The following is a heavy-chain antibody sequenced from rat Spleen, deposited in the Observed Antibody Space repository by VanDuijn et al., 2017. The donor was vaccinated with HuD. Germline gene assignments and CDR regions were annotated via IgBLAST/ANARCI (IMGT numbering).Heavy chain of an antibody. J-gene: IGHJ4*01. CDR3: ARFGVRGVMDA. CDR2: IQSGGST. V-gene: IGHV2-19*01. CDR1: GFSFTDYS. D-gene: IGHD4-3*01. Sequence: QVQLKESGPGLVQPSQTLSLTCTVSGFSFTDYSVHWVRQPPGKGLEWMGRIQSGGSTYYNSVLKSRLSISRDTSKSQVFLKMNSLQTEDTAMYFCARFGVRGVMDAWGQGASVTVSS.